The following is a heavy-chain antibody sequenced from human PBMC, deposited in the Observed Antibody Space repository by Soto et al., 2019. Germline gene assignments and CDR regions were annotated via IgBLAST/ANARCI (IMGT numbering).Heavy chain of an antibody. Sequence: QVQLVQSGAEVKKPGASVKVSCKASGYTFTSYGISWVRQAPGQGLEWMGWISAYNGNTNYAQKLLGRVTMTTDTSTSTAYMELRSLRSDDTAVYYCARDAGAYYYDSSGYLDYWGQGTLVTVSS. CDR1: GYTFTSYG. V-gene: IGHV1-18*01. D-gene: IGHD3-22*01. J-gene: IGHJ4*02. CDR2: ISAYNGNT. CDR3: ARDAGAYYYDSSGYLDY.